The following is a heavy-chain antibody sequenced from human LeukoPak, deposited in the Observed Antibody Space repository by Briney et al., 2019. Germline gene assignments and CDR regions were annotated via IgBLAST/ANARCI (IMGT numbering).Heavy chain of an antibody. J-gene: IGHJ4*02. CDR2: ISYDGSNK. Sequence: PGRSLRLSCAASGFTFSSYGMHWVRQAPGRGLEWVAVISYDGSNKYYADSVKGRFTISRDNSKNTLYLQMNSLRAEDTAVYYCAKDLAITMVRGGATEYWGQGTLVTVSS. D-gene: IGHD3-10*01. CDR1: GFTFSSYG. CDR3: AKDLAITMVRGGATEY. V-gene: IGHV3-30*18.